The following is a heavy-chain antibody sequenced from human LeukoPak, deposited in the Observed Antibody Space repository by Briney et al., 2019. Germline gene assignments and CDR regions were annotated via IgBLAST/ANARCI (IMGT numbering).Heavy chain of an antibody. D-gene: IGHD5-18*01. CDR1: GVSISSHY. CDR3: ARHMGLGYSYGYPYFDY. V-gene: IGHV4-59*08. J-gene: IGHJ4*02. CDR2: IHYSGST. Sequence: PSETLSLTCAVSGVSISSHYWSWIRQPPGKGLEWIGYIHYSGSTNYNPYLKSRVTISVDTSKNPFSLKLSSVTPLRAADNYCARHMGLGYSYGYPYFDYWGQGTLVTVSS.